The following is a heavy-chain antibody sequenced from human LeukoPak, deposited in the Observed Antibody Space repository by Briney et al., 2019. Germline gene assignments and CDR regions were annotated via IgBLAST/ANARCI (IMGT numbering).Heavy chain of an antibody. V-gene: IGHV4-61*01. D-gene: IGHD3-9*01. CDR3: VREHDWGDFDF. J-gene: IGHJ4*02. Sequence: PSETLSLTCTVSGGSVISGTYYWSWIRQPPGKELEWIGYVSHSGNTNYNPSLKSRVTISKDKSKNQFSLKLCSVTAADTAVYYCVREHDWGDFDFWGQGTLVTVSS. CDR1: GGSVISGTYY. CDR2: VSHSGNT.